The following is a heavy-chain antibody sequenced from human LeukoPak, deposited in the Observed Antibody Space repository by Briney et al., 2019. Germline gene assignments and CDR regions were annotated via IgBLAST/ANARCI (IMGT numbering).Heavy chain of an antibody. CDR1: GFTFSDYY. V-gene: IGHV3-11*04. D-gene: IGHD3-16*01. CDR3: ARVRGSYATDY. CDR2: ISSSGSTT. Sequence: PGGSLRLSCAASGFTFSDYYMSWIRQAPGKGLEWVSYISSSGSTTSYADSVKGRFTISRDNAKNSLYLQMNSLTAEDTAVYYCARVRGSYATDYWGQGTLVTVSS. J-gene: IGHJ4*02.